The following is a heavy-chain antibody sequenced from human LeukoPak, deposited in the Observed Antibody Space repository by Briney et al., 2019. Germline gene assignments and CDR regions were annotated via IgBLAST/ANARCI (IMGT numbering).Heavy chain of an antibody. J-gene: IGHJ4*02. CDR2: IGSSGGGI. CDR1: GFTFSTYT. CDR3: ATQPCSGGSCYLGY. Sequence: TGGSLRLSCAASGFTFSTYTMYWVRHPPGKGLEWVSIIGSSGGGIHYADSVKGRFTISRDNSKNTLYLQMNSLRAEDTAVYYCATQPCSGGSCYLGYWGQGTLVTVSS. D-gene: IGHD2-15*01. V-gene: IGHV3-23*01.